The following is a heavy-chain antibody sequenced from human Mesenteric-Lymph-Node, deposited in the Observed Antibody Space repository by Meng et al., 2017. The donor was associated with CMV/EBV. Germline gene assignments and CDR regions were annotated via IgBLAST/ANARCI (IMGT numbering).Heavy chain of an antibody. CDR3: ARDRVRAGGSGSTPYYYYYYGMDV. D-gene: IGHD3-10*01. J-gene: IGHJ6*02. CDR1: GLTFSDYG. V-gene: IGHV3-30*02. CDR2: IPHDGSNK. Sequence: GESLKISCAASGLTFSDYGIHWVRQAPGKGLEWVTFIPHDGSNKFYADSVKGRFTISRDNSKNTVYLQMNNLRVEDTAVYYCARDRVRAGGSGSTPYYYYYYGMDVWGQGTTVTVSS.